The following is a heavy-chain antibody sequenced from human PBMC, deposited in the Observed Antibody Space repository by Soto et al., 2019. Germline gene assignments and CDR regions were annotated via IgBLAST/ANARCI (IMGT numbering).Heavy chain of an antibody. Sequence: GGSLRLSCAVSGFTFNTYVITWVRQAPGRGLEWVSSITVSGGSTHYADSVKGRFTISRDNSKNMVFLQMNSLRAEDTALYYCARGSASHYYYYGMDVWGQGTTVTVSS. CDR3: ARGSASHYYYYGMDV. CDR2: ITVSGGST. J-gene: IGHJ6*02. CDR1: GFTFNTYV. V-gene: IGHV3-23*01.